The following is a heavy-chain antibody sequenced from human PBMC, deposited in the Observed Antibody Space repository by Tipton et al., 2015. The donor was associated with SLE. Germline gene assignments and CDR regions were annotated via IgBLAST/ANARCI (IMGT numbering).Heavy chain of an antibody. CDR3: ATRGSSSWYFFDY. V-gene: IGHV4-34*01. Sequence: TLSLTCAVYGGSISAYYWSWIRQPPGRGLEWIGEISHTGSTNFNPHLKSRVAISVDTSKNQFSLKLSSVTAADTAVYYCATRGSSSWYFFDYWGQGTLVTVSS. J-gene: IGHJ4*02. CDR2: ISHTGST. CDR1: GGSISAYY. D-gene: IGHD6-13*01.